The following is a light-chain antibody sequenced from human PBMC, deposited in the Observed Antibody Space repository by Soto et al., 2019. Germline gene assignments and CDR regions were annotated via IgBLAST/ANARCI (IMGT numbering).Light chain of an antibody. V-gene: IGKV3D-20*02. Sequence: EIVLTQSPGTLSLSPGERATLSCRASQSVRSNFLAWFQQKPGQAPRLLIFGASTRAAGIPDRFSGSGSATDFTLTISSLEPEDFAVYYCQQRSNWPLTFGGGTKVDNK. CDR1: QSVRSNF. CDR3: QQRSNWPLT. CDR2: GAS. J-gene: IGKJ4*01.